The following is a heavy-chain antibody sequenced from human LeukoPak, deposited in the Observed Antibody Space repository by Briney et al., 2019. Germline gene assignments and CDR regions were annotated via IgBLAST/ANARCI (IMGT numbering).Heavy chain of an antibody. V-gene: IGHV4-4*02. Sequence: SETLSLTCAVSGGSTSSSNWWSWVRQPPGKGLEWIGEIYHSGNTNYNPSLKSRVTISIDTSKNQFSLKLSSVTAADTAVYYCARDLASGSYWNWFDPWGQGTLVTVSS. CDR2: IYHSGNT. CDR1: GGSTSSSNW. J-gene: IGHJ5*02. D-gene: IGHD1-26*01. CDR3: ARDLASGSYWNWFDP.